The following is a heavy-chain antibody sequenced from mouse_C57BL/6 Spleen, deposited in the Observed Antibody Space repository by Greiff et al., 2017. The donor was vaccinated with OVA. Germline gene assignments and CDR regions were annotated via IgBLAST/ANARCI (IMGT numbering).Heavy chain of an antibody. CDR1: GFTFSSYA. V-gene: IGHV5-4*01. CDR2: ISDGGSYT. CDR3: AREYGDDGGAAMDY. J-gene: IGHJ4*01. Sequence: EVKLMESGGGLVKPGGSLKLSCAASGFTFSSYAMSWVRQTPEKRLEWVATISDGGSYTYYPDNVKGRFTISRDNAKNNLYLQMSHLKSEDTAMYYCAREYGDDGGAAMDYWGQGTSVTVSS. D-gene: IGHD2-2*01.